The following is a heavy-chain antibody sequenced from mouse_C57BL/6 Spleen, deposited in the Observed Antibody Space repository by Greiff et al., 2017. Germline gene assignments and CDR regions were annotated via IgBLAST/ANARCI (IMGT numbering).Heavy chain of an antibody. CDR2: INPSSGYT. CDR1: GYTFTRYW. J-gene: IGHJ3*01. CDR3: ARSPDPWFAY. V-gene: IGHV1-7*01. Sequence: VQLQQSGAELAKPGASVKLSCTASGYTFTRYWMHWVKQRPGQGLEWIGYINPSSGYTKYNQKFKDKTTLTADKSSSTAYMQLSSLTYADSAVYYCARSPDPWFAYWGQGTLVTVSA.